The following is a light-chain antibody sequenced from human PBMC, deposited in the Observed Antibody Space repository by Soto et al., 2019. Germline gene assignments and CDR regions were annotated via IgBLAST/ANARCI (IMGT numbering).Light chain of an antibody. CDR1: SSDVGSYNY. V-gene: IGLV2-14*01. CDR3: SSYTSISTRV. J-gene: IGLJ7*01. Sequence: QSALTQPASVSGSPGQSITISCTGTSSDVGSYNYVSWYQQHPGKAPKLMIYEVSNRPSGVSNRFSGSKSGNTASLTISGRQAEDEAKYYGSSYTSISTRVFGGGTQLTVL. CDR2: EVS.